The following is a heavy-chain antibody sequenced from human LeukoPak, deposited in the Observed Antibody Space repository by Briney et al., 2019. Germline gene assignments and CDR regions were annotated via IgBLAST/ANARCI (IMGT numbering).Heavy chain of an antibody. D-gene: IGHD6-13*01. CDR1: GGSISSSSYY. V-gene: IGHV4-39*07. Sequence: SETLSLTCTVSGGSISSSSYYWGWIRQPPVKGLEWIGSIYYSGSTYYNPSLKSRVTISVDTSKNQFSLKLSSVTAADTAVYYCASEATAAGQLPFDYWGQGTLVTVSS. CDR2: IYYSGST. J-gene: IGHJ4*02. CDR3: ASEATAAGQLPFDY.